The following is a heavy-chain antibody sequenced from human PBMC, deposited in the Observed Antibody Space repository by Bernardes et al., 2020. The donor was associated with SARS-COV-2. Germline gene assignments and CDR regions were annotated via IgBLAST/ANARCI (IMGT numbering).Heavy chain of an antibody. D-gene: IGHD3-22*01. Sequence: GGSLRLSRAASGFTFSDYWMHWVRQAPGKGLVWVSRISGNGGNAYYGDSVKGRFSISRDNAKNTLYLQMSGLSAEDTAIYYCTRGPLSGYGAFGVWGQGTLVTVSS. CDR2: ISGNGGNA. J-gene: IGHJ4*02. V-gene: IGHV3-74*01. CDR1: GFTFSDYW. CDR3: TRGPLSGYGAFGV.